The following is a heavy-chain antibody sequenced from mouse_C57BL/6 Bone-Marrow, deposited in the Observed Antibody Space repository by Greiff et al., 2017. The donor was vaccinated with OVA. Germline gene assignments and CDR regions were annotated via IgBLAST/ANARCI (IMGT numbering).Heavy chain of an antibody. D-gene: IGHD1-1*01. J-gene: IGHJ4*01. CDR3: ARLWDTTVVARGDY. CDR1: GYTFTSYW. CDR2: IHPNSGST. Sequence: VQLQQPGAELVKPGASVKLSCKASGYTFTSYWMHWVKQRPGQGLEWIGMIHPNSGSTNYNEKFKSKATLTVDKSSSTAYMQLSSLTSEDSAVYYCARLWDTTVVARGDYWGQGTSVTVSS. V-gene: IGHV1-64*01.